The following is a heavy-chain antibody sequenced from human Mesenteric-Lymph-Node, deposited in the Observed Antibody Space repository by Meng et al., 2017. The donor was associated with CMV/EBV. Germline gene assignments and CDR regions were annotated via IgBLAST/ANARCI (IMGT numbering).Heavy chain of an antibody. Sequence: SGDALTDHKIHWIQQAPGRGLEWMGLAGHGHGEIIYAETFQGRITITADKSTATWYLDMSGLTSDDTAVYYCATGRGFSGTSWFDPWGQGTLVTVSS. J-gene: IGHJ5*02. CDR3: ATGRGFSGTSWFDP. CDR2: AGHGHGEI. V-gene: IGHV1-69-2*01. D-gene: IGHD1-26*01. CDR1: GDALTDHK.